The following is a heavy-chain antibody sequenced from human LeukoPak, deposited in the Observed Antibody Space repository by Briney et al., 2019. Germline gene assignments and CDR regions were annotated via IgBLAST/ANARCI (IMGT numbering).Heavy chain of an antibody. V-gene: IGHV3-21*06. D-gene: IGHD6-19*01. Sequence: PGGSLRLSCAASGFTFNSYSMSWVRQTPGKGLEWVSSISSSSAYIYYADSLKGRFTISRDNAKNSLYLQMNSLRAEVTAVYFCARPSVAGSSYFDYWGQGTLVTVSS. J-gene: IGHJ4*02. CDR1: GFTFNSYS. CDR2: ISSSSAYI. CDR3: ARPSVAGSSYFDY.